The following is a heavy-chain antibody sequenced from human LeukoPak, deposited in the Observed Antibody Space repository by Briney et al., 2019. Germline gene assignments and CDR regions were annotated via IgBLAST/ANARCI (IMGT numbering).Heavy chain of an antibody. V-gene: IGHV3-23*01. D-gene: IGHD4-11*01. CDR3: LPPPPDDYSNYWWFDH. CDR2: ISGSGGST. J-gene: IGHJ5*02. Sequence: GGSLRLSCAASGFTFSSYAMSWVRQAPGKGLEWVSAISGSGGSTYYADSVKGRFTISRDNSKNRLYLQMKRLRGEDTAVYYCLPPPPDDYSNYWWFDHWGQGTLVTVSS. CDR1: GFTFSSYA.